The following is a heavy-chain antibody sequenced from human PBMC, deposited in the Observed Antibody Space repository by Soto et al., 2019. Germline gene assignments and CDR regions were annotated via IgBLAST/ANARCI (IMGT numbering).Heavy chain of an antibody. Sequence: ASVKVSCKASGYTFTGYYIHWVRQAPGQGLEWMGWLNPNGGGTNYAQKFQGRATMTWDTSISTAYMELSRLRSDDAAVYYCARAYCSSTSCPTGGYYGMDVWGQGTTVTVSS. J-gene: IGHJ6*02. D-gene: IGHD2-2*01. V-gene: IGHV1-2*02. CDR3: ARAYCSSTSCPTGGYYGMDV. CDR2: LNPNGGGT. CDR1: GYTFTGYY.